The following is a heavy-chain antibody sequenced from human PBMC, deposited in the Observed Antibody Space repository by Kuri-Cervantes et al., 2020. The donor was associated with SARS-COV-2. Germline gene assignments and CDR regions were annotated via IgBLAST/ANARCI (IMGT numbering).Heavy chain of an antibody. CDR3: ARSRDAYNLFDY. V-gene: IGHV2-70*01. Sequence: SGPTLVKPTQTLTXXCTFSGFSLSTSGMCVSWIRQPPGKALEWLALIDWDDDKYYSTSLKTRLTISKXTSKNQVVLTMTNMDPVDTAXYYCARSRDAYNLFDYWGQGTLVTVSS. CDR2: IDWDDDK. J-gene: IGHJ4*02. CDR1: GFSLSTSGMC. D-gene: IGHD5-24*01.